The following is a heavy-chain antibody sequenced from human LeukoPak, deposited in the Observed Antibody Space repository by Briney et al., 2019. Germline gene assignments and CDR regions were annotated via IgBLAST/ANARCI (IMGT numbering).Heavy chain of an antibody. J-gene: IGHJ4*02. CDR2: ISYDGSNK. CDR3: AGAPISVFWGVYFFAY. D-gene: IGHD3-3*01. CDR1: GFTFSSYA. Sequence: PGGSLRLSCAASGFTFSSYAMHWVRQAPGKGLEWVAVISYDGSNKYYADSVKGRFTISRDNSKNTLYLQMNSLRAEDTAVYYFAGAPISVFWGVYFFAYWGRGPRVTVS. V-gene: IGHV3-30-3*01.